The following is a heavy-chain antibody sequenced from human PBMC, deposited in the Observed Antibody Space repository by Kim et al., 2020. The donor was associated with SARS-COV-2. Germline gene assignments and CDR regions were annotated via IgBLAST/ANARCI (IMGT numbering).Heavy chain of an antibody. CDR1: GGSISSYY. D-gene: IGHD1-1*01. Sequence: SETLSLTCTVSGGSISSYYWSWIRQPPRTGLGGLVNVTYGWSSINNPSLKSRVTLSVDTSKNQFSLKLSSVTAADTAVYYCARSAGTRDYFDYWGQGTLVTVSS. CDR3: ARSAGTRDYFDY. J-gene: IGHJ4*02. CDR2: VTYGWSS. V-gene: IGHV4-59*01.